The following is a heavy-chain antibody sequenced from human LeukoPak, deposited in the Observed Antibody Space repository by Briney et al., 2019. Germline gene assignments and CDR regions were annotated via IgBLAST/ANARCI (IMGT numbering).Heavy chain of an antibody. D-gene: IGHD2-2*02. CDR1: GYTFTSYG. V-gene: IGHV1-18*01. Sequence: ASVKVSCKASGYTFTSYGISWVRQAPGQGLEWMGWISAYNGNTNYAQKLQGRVTMTTDTSTSTAYMELRSLRSDDTAVYYCARDLPCSSTSCYKGYYYYYMDVWGKGTTVTVSS. CDR2: ISAYNGNT. CDR3: ARDLPCSSTSCYKGYYYYYMDV. J-gene: IGHJ6*03.